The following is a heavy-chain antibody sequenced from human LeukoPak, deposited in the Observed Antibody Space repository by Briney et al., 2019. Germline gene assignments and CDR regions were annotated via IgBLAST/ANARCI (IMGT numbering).Heavy chain of an antibody. J-gene: IGHJ4*02. V-gene: IGHV4-4*07. CDR3: AREDYDSSEIDY. CDR1: GGSISTYY. Sequence: SETLSLTCTVSGGSISTYYWTWIPQSAGRGLEWIGRIYTSGSTNYNPSLKSRVTMSVDTSKSQLSLKPSSVTAADAAVYYCAREDYDSSEIDYWGQGTLVTVSS. CDR2: IYTSGST. D-gene: IGHD3-22*01.